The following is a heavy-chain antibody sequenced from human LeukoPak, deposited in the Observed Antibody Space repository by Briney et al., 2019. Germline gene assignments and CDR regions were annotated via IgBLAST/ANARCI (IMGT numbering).Heavy chain of an antibody. CDR1: GYTFIGYY. D-gene: IGHD1-26*01. CDR2: INPNSDAT. CDR3: ARVSKSGSYYNY. V-gene: IGHV1-2*02. Sequence: ASVKVSCMASGYTFIGYYIHWVRQAPGQGLEWMGWINPNSDATNYAQKFQGRVTMTRDTSISTAYMELSRLGSEDTALYYCARVSKSGSYYNYWGQGTLVTVSS. J-gene: IGHJ4*02.